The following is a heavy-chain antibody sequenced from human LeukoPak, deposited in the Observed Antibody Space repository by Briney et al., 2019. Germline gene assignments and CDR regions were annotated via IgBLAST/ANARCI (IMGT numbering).Heavy chain of an antibody. CDR3: ARGDLEWSHHDY. CDR2: INPNSGGT. CDR1: GYTFTGYY. Sequence: GASVKVSCKASGYTFTGYYMHWVRQAPGQGLEWMGWINPNSGGTSYAQKFQGRVTMTRDTSISTAYMELSRLRSDDTAVYYCARGDLEWSHHDYWGQGTLVTVSS. J-gene: IGHJ4*02. D-gene: IGHD3-3*01. V-gene: IGHV1-2*02.